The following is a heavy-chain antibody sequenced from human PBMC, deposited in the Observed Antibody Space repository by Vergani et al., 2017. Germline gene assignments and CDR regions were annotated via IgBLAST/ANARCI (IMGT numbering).Heavy chain of an antibody. CDR3: AREEYPYYYYMDV. CDR1: GFTFSSYA. Sequence: VQLVESGGGVVQPGRSLRLSCAASGFTFSSYAMHWVRQAPGKGLEWVAVISYDGSNKYYADSVKGRFTISRDNSKNTLYLQMNSLRAEDTAVYYCAREEYPYYYYMDVWGKXP. CDR2: ISYDGSNK. D-gene: IGHD6-6*01. J-gene: IGHJ6*03. V-gene: IGHV3-30-3*01.